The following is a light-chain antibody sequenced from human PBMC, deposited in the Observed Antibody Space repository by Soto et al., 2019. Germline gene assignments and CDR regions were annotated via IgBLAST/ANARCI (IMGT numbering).Light chain of an antibody. J-gene: IGLJ1*01. CDR3: SSYTTSSTAYV. Sequence: QSALTQPASVSGSPGQSITISCTGTNSDVGRYNYVSWYQQQPGKAPKLMIYEVSNRPSGVSNRFSGSKSGNTASLTISGLQAEDEADDYCSSYTTSSTAYVFGIGTKLTVL. CDR2: EVS. V-gene: IGLV2-14*01. CDR1: NSDVGRYNY.